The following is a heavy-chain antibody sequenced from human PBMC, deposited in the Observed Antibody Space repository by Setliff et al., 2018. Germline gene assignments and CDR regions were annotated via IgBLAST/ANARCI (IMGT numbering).Heavy chain of an antibody. V-gene: IGHV4-4*02. CDR2: IYHDGNT. D-gene: IGHD4-17*01. CDR3: ASDIHNDYDYFDY. Sequence: SETLSLTCAVTGASINSLSWWSWVRQSPGKGLEWIGEIYHDGNTKFNPSVHYNPSLKSRVTISIDKSKNTAYLQMNSLKTEDTAVYYCASDIHNDYDYFDYWGQGIQVTVSS. J-gene: IGHJ4*02. CDR1: GASINSLSW.